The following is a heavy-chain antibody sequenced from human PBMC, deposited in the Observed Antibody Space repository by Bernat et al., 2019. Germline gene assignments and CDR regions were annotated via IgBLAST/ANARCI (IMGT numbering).Heavy chain of an antibody. CDR3: ARAFEEWLVKRYWYFDL. V-gene: IGHV3-7*01. CDR2: IKQDGSEK. CDR1: GFTFSSYW. D-gene: IGHD6-19*01. J-gene: IGHJ2*01. Sequence: EVKLVESGGGLIQPGGSLRLSCAASGFTFSSYWMSWVRQAPGKGLEWVANIKQDGSEKYYVDSVKGRFTISRDNAKNSLYLQMNSLRAEDTAVYYCARAFEEWLVKRYWYFDLWGRGTLVTVSS.